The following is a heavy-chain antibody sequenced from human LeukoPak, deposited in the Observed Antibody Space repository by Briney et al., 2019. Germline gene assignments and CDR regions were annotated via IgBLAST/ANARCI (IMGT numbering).Heavy chain of an antibody. V-gene: IGHV3-30*02. J-gene: IGHJ4*02. D-gene: IGHD1-1*01. CDR1: GFTFSSST. CDR2: IRSDGSNE. Sequence: GGSLRLSXAASGFTFSSSTMNWVRQAPGKGLEWVAFIRSDGSNEYYADSVKGRFTISRDNSRNALSLDMNNLRPEDTAVYYCATREDTLEIPSYLDYWGQGTLVTVSS. CDR3: ATREDTLEIPSYLDY.